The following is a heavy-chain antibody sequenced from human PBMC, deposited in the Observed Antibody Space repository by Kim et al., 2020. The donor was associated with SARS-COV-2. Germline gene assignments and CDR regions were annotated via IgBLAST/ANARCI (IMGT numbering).Heavy chain of an antibody. V-gene: IGHV3-30*04. CDR1: GFTFSSYA. D-gene: IGHD3-10*01. CDR3: ARGGGYYYGSGSYYKGGAFDI. Sequence: GGSLRLSCAASGFTFSSYAMHWVRQAPGKGLEWVAVISYDGSNKYYADSVKGRFTISRDNSKNTLYLQMNSLRAEDTAVYYCARGGGYYYGSGSYYKGGAFDIWGQGTMVTVSS. J-gene: IGHJ3*02. CDR2: ISYDGSNK.